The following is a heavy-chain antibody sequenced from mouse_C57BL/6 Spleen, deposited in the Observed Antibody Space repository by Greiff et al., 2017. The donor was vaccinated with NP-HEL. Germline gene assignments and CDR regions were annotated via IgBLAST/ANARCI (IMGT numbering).Heavy chain of an antibody. J-gene: IGHJ2*01. V-gene: IGHV5-9-1*02. Sequence: EVKLQESGEGLVKPGGSLKLSCAASGFTFSSYAMSWVRQTPEKRLEWVAYISSGGDYIYYADTVKGRFTISRDNARNTLYLQMSSLKSEDTAMYYCTRVATVVANFDYWGQGTTLTVSS. CDR2: ISSGGDYI. CDR1: GFTFSSYA. CDR3: TRVATVVANFDY. D-gene: IGHD1-1*01.